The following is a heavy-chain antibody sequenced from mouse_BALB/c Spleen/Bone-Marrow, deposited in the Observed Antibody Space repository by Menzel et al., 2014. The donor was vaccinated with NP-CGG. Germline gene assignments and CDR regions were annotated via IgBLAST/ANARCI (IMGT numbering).Heavy chain of an antibody. CDR1: GYTFTAYV. Sequence: VQLQQSGPELVKPGASVKMSCKASGYTFTAYVMHWVKQKPGQGLEWIGYINPYNDGTNYIEKFKGKATLTSDIPSSTAYMELGSLTSEDSAVYYCAREGWLLRFDYWGQGTTLTVSS. CDR3: AREGWLLRFDY. CDR2: INPYNDGT. D-gene: IGHD2-3*01. J-gene: IGHJ2*01. V-gene: IGHV1-14*01.